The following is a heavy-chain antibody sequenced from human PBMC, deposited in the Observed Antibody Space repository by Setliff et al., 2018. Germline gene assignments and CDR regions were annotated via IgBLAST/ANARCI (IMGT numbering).Heavy chain of an antibody. CDR3: AKGGLRYFDWLPD. CDR2: ISWDGTRT. V-gene: IGHV3-43D*04. D-gene: IGHD3-9*01. J-gene: IGHJ4*02. Sequence: GGSLRLSCSTSGFTFDDYAMHWVRQAPGKGLEWVSLISWDGTRTNYVDSLKGRVTISRDNSKNSLFLQMNSLRAEDTALYYCAKGGLRYFDWLPDWGQGTLVTVSS. CDR1: GFTFDDYA.